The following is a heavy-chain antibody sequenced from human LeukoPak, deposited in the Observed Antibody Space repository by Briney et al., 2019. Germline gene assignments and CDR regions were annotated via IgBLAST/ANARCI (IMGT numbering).Heavy chain of an antibody. D-gene: IGHD3-22*01. J-gene: IGHJ4*02. V-gene: IGHV3-48*01. CDR3: ARDRGGYYFDY. CDR2: ISSSSSTI. Sequence: GGSLRLTCAASGFTFSSYSMNWVRQAPGKGLEWVSYISSSSSTIYYADSVKGRFTISRDNAKNSLYLQMNSLRAEDTAVYYCARDRGGYYFDYWGQGTLVTVSS. CDR1: GFTFSSYS.